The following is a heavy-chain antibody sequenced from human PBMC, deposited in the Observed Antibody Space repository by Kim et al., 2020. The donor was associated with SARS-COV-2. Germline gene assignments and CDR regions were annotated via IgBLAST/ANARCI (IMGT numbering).Heavy chain of an antibody. Sequence: VKGRFTISKDNFENTLFLQMDSLRAEDTALYYCAKVGGRFCSSPSCYRFDYWGQGTLVTVSS. D-gene: IGHD2-2*01. CDR3: AKVGGRFCSSPSCYRFDY. J-gene: IGHJ4*02. V-gene: IGHV3-23*01.